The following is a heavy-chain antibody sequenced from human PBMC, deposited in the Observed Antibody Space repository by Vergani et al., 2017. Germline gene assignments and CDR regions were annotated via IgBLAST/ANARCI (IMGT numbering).Heavy chain of an antibody. D-gene: IGHD3-3*01. CDR1: GGTFSSYA. J-gene: IGHJ4*02. Sequence: QVQLVQSGAEVKKPGSSVKVSCKASGGTFSSYAISWVRQAPGQGLEWMGRIIPILGIANYAQKFQGRVTITADKSTSTAYMELSSLRSEDTAVDYCAKGGEQDPLEYFDYWGQGTLVTVSS. V-gene: IGHV1-69*04. CDR3: AKGGEQDPLEYFDY. CDR2: IIPILGIA.